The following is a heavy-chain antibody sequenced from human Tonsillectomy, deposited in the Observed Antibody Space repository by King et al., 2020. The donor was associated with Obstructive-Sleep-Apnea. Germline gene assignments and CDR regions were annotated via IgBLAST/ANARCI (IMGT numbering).Heavy chain of an antibody. CDR2: ISNSGNNK. CDR3: ARGRDYGMDV. V-gene: IGHV3-30-3*01. Sequence: VQLVESGGGVVQPGRSLRLSCAGSGFIFSSDALDWVRQAPGKGLEWVAFISNSGNNKNYADSVKGRFSISRDNSNNTLYLQINSLRAEDTAVYYCARGRDYGMDVWGQGNTVTVSS. J-gene: IGHJ6*02. CDR1: GFIFSSDA.